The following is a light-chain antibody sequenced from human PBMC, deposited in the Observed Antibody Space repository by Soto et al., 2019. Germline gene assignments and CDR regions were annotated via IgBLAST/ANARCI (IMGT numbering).Light chain of an antibody. J-gene: IGLJ2*01. V-gene: IGLV1-47*01. CDR3: AAWDGSLSGVV. Sequence: QAVVTQPPSASVTPGQRVTISCSGSSSNIGSNYVYWYQQLPGTAPKLLIYRNNQRPSGVPDRFSGSKSGTSASLAISGLRSEDESDYYCAAWDGSLSGVVFGGGTKLTVL. CDR2: RNN. CDR1: SSNIGSNY.